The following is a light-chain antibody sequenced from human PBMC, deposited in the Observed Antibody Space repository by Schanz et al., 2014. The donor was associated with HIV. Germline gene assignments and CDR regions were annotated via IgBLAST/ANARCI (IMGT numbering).Light chain of an antibody. Sequence: EIVLTQSPGTLSLSPGERATLSCRARQSVSSDLAWYQQKPGQAPRLLISGASSRATGIPDRFSGSGSGTDFTLTISRLEPEDFAVYYCQQRSRGLTFGGGTKVEIK. CDR3: QQRSRGLT. V-gene: IGKV3D-20*02. CDR1: QSVSSD. CDR2: GAS. J-gene: IGKJ4*01.